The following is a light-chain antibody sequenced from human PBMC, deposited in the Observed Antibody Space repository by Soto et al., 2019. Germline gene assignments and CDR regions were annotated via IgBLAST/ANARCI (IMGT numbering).Light chain of an antibody. J-gene: IGKJ1*01. V-gene: IGKV3-20*01. CDR2: GAS. Sequence: EIWLTQSPSTPSLSPGGRGTPSRRASQSLNSFYVAWYQHKPGQAPRLLIYGASNRATGIPDRFSGSGSGTDFTLTISRLEPDDFALYYCQQYDKSPRTFGQGTKV. CDR1: QSLNSFY. CDR3: QQYDKSPRT.